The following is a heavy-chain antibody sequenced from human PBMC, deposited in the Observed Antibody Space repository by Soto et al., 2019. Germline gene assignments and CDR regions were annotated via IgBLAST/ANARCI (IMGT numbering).Heavy chain of an antibody. V-gene: IGHV3-23*01. CDR2: ISGSGGST. CDR1: GFTFSSYA. D-gene: IGHD1-26*01. Sequence: EVQLLESGGGLVQPGGSLRLSCAASGFTFSSYAMSLVRQAPGKGLEWVSAISGSGGSTYYADSVKGRFTISRDNSKNTLYLHMNSLRAEDTAVYYCAKLSAMIVGAKEYWGQGTLVTVSS. CDR3: AKLSAMIVGAKEY. J-gene: IGHJ4*02.